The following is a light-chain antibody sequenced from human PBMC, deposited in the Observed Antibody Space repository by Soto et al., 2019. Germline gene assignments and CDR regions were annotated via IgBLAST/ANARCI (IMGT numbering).Light chain of an antibody. CDR1: SSDVGGYNY. J-gene: IGLJ2*01. V-gene: IGLV2-14*01. CDR3: SSYTSSSTSLV. CDR2: DVS. Sequence: QSALTQPASVSGSPGQSITISCTGTSSDVGGYNYVSWYQQYPGKAPKLMIYDVSKRPSGVSNRFSGSKSGNTASLTISGLQAEDEDDYYCSSYTSSSTSLVFGGGTKLTVL.